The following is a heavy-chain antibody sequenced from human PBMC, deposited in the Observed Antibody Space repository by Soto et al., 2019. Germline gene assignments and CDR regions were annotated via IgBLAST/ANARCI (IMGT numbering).Heavy chain of an antibody. CDR1: GYTFTGYY. D-gene: IGHD2-2*01. CDR3: ARGGYCSITSCSTAEGYYYYMDV. Sequence: VQLVQSGAEVKKPGASVKVSCKASGYTFTGYYMHWVRQAPGQGLEWMGWINPNSGGTNYAQKFQGWVTMTRDTSISTAYMELSRLRSDDTAVYYCARGGYCSITSCSTAEGYYYYMDVWGKGTTVTVSS. V-gene: IGHV1-2*04. J-gene: IGHJ6*03. CDR2: INPNSGGT.